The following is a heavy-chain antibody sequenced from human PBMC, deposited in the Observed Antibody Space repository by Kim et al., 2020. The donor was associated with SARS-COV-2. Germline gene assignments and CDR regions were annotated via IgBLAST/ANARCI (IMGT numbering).Heavy chain of an antibody. D-gene: IGHD6-19*01. J-gene: IGHJ6*02. CDR2: ISYDGSNK. V-gene: IGHV3-30*04. CDR1: GFTFSSYA. Sequence: GGSLRLSCAASGFTFSSYAMHWVRQAPGKGLEWVAVISYDGSNKYYADSVKGRFTIYRDNSKNTLYLQMNSLRAEDTAVYYCAREELSRYSSGWYYYYYGMDVWGQGTTVTVSS. CDR3: AREELSRYSSGWYYYYYGMDV.